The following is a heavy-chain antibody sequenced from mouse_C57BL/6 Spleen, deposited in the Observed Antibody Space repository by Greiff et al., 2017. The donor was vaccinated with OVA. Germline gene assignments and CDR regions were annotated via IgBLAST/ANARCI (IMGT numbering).Heavy chain of an antibody. V-gene: IGHV5-6*01. CDR3: ARIDDGTSFAY. J-gene: IGHJ3*01. CDR2: ISSGGSYT. Sequence: EVKLVESGGDLVKPGGSLKLSCAASGFTFSRYGMSWVRQTPDKRLEWVATISSGGSYTYSPDSVKGRFTISRDNAKNTLYLQMRSLKSEDTAMYYCARIDDGTSFAYWGQGTLVTVSA. CDR1: GFTFSRYG. D-gene: IGHD2-3*01.